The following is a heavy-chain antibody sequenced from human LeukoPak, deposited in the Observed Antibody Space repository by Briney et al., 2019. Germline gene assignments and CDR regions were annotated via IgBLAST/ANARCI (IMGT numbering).Heavy chain of an antibody. V-gene: IGHV3-7*01. D-gene: IGHD3-22*01. CDR2: IKQDGSDR. CDR3: ARESYYRAFDY. Sequence: GGSLRLSCAASGFTFSSYWMSWVRQAPGKGLEWVANIKQDGSDRYYVDSMKGRFTISRDNAKNSLYLQMTSLKAEDTAVYYCARESYYRAFDYWGQGTLVTVSS. J-gene: IGHJ4*02. CDR1: GFTFSSYW.